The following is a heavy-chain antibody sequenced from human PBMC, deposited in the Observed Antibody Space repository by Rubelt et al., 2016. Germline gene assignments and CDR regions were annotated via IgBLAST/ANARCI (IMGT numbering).Heavy chain of an antibody. CDR1: GGSISSYY. CDR2: IYYSGST. J-gene: IGHJ6*02. CDR3: ARVHGYYGMDV. V-gene: IGHV4-59*01. Sequence: QVQLQESGPGLVKPSETLSLTCTVSGGSISSYYWSWIRQPPGKGLEWIGYIYYSGSTNYNPSLKSRVTISVDTSKNQFSLKLSSVTAADTAVYYCARVHGYYGMDVWGQGTTVTVSS.